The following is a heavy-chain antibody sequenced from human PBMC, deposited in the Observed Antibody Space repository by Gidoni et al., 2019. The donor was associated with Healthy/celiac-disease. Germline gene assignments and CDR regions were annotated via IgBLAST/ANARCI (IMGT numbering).Heavy chain of an antibody. D-gene: IGHD3-3*01. J-gene: IGHJ5*02. CDR3: ARGFGGNFWSGYDRNWFDP. CDR1: GGTFSSYA. Sequence: QVQLVQSGGEVKKPGSSVKVSCKASGGTFSSYAISWVRQAPGQGLEWMGGIIPIFGIANYEQKFKGRVTITADKSTSTAYMALSSLRSEDTAVYYCARGFGGNFWSGYDRNWFDPWGQGTLVTVSS. CDR2: IIPIFGIA. V-gene: IGHV1-69*17.